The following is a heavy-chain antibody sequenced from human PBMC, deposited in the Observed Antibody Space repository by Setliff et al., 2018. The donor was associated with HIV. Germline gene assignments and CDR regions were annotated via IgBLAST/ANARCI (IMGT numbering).Heavy chain of an antibody. CDR1: GDSISSTSYF. CDR2: FHSSASP. Sequence: SETLSLTCDVSGDSISSTSYFWGWMRQPPGKGLEWIVSFHSSASPSYNPTLRSRVTLSVDTSKNQLSLRLTSVTAADTAVCYCARPLSTSYNFWGDAFALWGPGTMVTVSS. J-gene: IGHJ3*01. V-gene: IGHV4-39*01. CDR3: ARPLSTSYNFWGDAFAL. D-gene: IGHD3-3*01.